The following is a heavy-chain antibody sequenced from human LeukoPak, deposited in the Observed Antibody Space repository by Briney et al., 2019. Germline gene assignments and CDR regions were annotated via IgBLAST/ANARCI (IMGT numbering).Heavy chain of an antibody. CDR3: AREADAEGKGPYYYYYMDV. J-gene: IGHJ6*03. V-gene: IGHV1-18*01. Sequence: ASVKVSCKASGYTFTSYGISWVRQAPGQGLEWMGWISAYNGNTNYAQKLQGRVTMTTDTSTSTAYMELRSLRSDDTAVYYCAREADAEGKGPYYYYYMDVWGKGTTVTVSS. D-gene: IGHD4-23*01. CDR1: GYTFTSYG. CDR2: ISAYNGNT.